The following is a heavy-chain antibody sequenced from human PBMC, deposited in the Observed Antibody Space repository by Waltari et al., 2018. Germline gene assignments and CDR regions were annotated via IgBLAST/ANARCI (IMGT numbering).Heavy chain of an antibody. CDR1: GGTFNSYS. V-gene: IGHV1-69*04. J-gene: IGHJ4*02. CDR3: ASSYCSGGSCYSRPNDY. CDR2: IITMVDIA. Sequence: QVQLVQSGAEVKKPGSSVKVSCKASGGTFNSYSVSWVRQAPGQGLEWVVRIITMVDIANDAQKFQGRVTVTADKATSTAYMELSSLRSEDTAVYYCASSYCSGGSCYSRPNDYWGQGTLVTVS. D-gene: IGHD2-15*01.